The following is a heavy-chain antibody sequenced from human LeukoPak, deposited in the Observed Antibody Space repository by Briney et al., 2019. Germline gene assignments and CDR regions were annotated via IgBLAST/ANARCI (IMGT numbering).Heavy chain of an antibody. D-gene: IGHD3-10*01. J-gene: IGHJ4*02. CDR1: GFTFSSYA. CDR2: ISGSGGST. V-gene: IGHV3-23*01. CDR3: ARDRGSGSYYTGGTFDY. Sequence: GGSLRLSCAASGFTFSSYAMSWVRQAPGKGLAWVSAISGSGGSTYYADSVKGRFTISRDNSKNTLYLQMNSLRAEDTAVYYCARDRGSGSYYTGGTFDYWGQGTLVTVSS.